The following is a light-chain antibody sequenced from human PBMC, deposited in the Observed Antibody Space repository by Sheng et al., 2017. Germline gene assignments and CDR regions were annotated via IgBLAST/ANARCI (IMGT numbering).Light chain of an antibody. J-gene: IGKJ1*01. CDR3: QQYGSSPRT. Sequence: VVLTQSPATLSLSPGERATLSCRASERLTSYLAWYQQKPGQTPRLLIYDTSNRATGIPARFSGSGSRTDFTLTISSLEPEDFAVYYCQQYGSSPRTFGQGTKVEIK. CDR2: DTS. CDR1: ERLTSY. V-gene: IGKV3-11*01.